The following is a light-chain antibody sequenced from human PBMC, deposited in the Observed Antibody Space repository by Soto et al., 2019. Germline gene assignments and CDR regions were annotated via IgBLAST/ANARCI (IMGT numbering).Light chain of an antibody. CDR2: AAS. CDR3: QQYVGSPVT. J-gene: IGKJ2*01. CDR1: QSVSSAY. Sequence: EIVLTQSPGTLSLSPGERATLSCRDSQSVSSAYLAWYQQRLGQAPRLLIYAASSRATGIPDRFSGSGSGTDFSLTISRLAPEDFAVYYCQQYVGSPVTFGQGTKLEIK. V-gene: IGKV3-20*01.